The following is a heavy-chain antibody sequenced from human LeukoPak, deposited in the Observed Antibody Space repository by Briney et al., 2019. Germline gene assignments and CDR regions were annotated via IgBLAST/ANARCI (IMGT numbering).Heavy chain of an antibody. CDR2: INPNSGGT. Sequence: ASVKVSCKASGYTFTGYYMHWVRQAPGQGLEWMGWINPNSGGTNYAQKFQGRVTMTRNTSISTAYMELSRLRSDDTAVYYCARDPAGDGNKSYFGCRGQGTMVTVSS. J-gene: IGHJ4*02. CDR1: GYTFTGYY. CDR3: ARDPAGDGNKSYFGC. D-gene: IGHD1-26*01. V-gene: IGHV1-2*02.